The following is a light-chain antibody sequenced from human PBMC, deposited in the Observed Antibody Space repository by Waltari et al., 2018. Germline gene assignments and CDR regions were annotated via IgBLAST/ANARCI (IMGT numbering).Light chain of an antibody. Sequence: LTQSPATLSLSPGERATLSCRASQSVSSYLAWYQQKPGQAPRLLIYDASNRATGIPARFSGSGSGTDFTLTISSLEPEDFAVYYCQQRSNWLTFGGGTKVEIK. CDR2: DAS. CDR1: QSVSSY. J-gene: IGKJ4*01. CDR3: QQRSNWLT. V-gene: IGKV3-11*01.